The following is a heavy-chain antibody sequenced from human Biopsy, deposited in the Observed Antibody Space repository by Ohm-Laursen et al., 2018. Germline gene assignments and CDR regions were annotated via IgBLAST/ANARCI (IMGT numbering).Heavy chain of an antibody. D-gene: IGHD3-16*01. CDR1: GDSISSYY. V-gene: IGHV4-59*01. J-gene: IGHJ5*02. CDR2: VYYTGST. Sequence: SETLSLTCTVSGDSISSYYWSWIRQPPGKGLEWIGYVYYTGSTDYNPSLQSRVTISVDTSRNEFSLRLASVTAADTAVYYCASFVVGGGGVGAWGQGTLVTVSS. CDR3: ASFVVGGGGVGA.